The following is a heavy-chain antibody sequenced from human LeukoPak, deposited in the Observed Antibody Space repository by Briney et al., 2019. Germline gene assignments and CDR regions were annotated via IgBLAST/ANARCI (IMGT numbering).Heavy chain of an antibody. J-gene: IGHJ4*02. V-gene: IGHV3-23*01. CDR1: VLIFAIYA. CDR3: AQDGYYDPVGDY. D-gene: IGHD3-22*01. CDR2: ISVSGGTT. Sequence: GCLRLSFSGSVLIFAIYAMSWVRQAPGKGLGWVSGISVSGGTTYFADSVKGRFTISRDNSKNTEYLQMNSLRAEDTAVYYCAQDGYYDPVGDYWGQGTLVTVSS.